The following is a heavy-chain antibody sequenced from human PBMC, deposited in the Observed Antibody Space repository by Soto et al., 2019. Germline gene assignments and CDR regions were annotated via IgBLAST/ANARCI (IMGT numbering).Heavy chain of an antibody. Sequence: QVQLVQSGGEVKKPGASVKVSCQASGYTFSDYAISWVRQAPGQGLEWTGWMSASTRNTDQAQNFQGRVIMTLDTSTNTAYMELRSLRSDDTAVYYCVRCYCSVGSCYACWHFDLWARGTLVTVSS. J-gene: IGHJ2*01. CDR2: MSASTRNT. V-gene: IGHV1-18*01. CDR3: VRCYCSVGSCYACWHFDL. CDR1: GYTFSDYA. D-gene: IGHD2-15*01.